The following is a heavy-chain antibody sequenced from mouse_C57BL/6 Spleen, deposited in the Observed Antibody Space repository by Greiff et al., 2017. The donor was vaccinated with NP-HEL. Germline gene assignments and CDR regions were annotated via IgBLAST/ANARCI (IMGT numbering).Heavy chain of an antibody. J-gene: IGHJ3*01. Sequence: QVQLQQSGAELVRPGASVTLSCKASGYTFTDYEMHWVKQTPVHGLEWIGAIDPETGGTAYNQKFKGKAILTADKSSSTAYMELRSLTSEDSAVYYCTREYDYDGAYWGQGTLVTVS. CDR1: GYTFTDYE. CDR3: TREYDYDGAY. D-gene: IGHD2-4*01. V-gene: IGHV1-15*01. CDR2: IDPETGGT.